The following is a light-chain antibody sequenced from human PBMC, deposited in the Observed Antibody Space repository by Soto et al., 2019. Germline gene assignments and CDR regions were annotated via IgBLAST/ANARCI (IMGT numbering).Light chain of an antibody. J-gene: IGKJ1*01. CDR2: GAS. Sequence: EIVLTQSPGTLSLSPGERSTLSCISSQSVSNNYLAWYQQKPGQAPRLLIYGASNRATGIPDRFSGSGSGTDFTLTISSLQPEDFATYYCQHSYTTPPWTFGQGTKVDIK. CDR3: QHSYTTPPWT. CDR1: QSVSNNY. V-gene: IGKV3-20*01.